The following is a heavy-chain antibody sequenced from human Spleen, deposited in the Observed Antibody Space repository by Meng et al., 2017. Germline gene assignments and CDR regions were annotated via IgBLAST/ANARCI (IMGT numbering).Heavy chain of an antibody. Sequence: QLHLQESGPGLVKPSETLSLTCTVSGGSINTRYYFWAWVRQTPGKGLEWIGNIYYSGNTYYNPSLESRVTMSVDTSKNQFFLKLTSVTAADTAVYYCVRSSGWVRTGFDPWGQGTLVTVSS. CDR2: IYYSGNT. D-gene: IGHD6-19*01. CDR1: GGSINTRYYF. V-gene: IGHV4-39*01. J-gene: IGHJ5*02. CDR3: VRSSGWVRTGFDP.